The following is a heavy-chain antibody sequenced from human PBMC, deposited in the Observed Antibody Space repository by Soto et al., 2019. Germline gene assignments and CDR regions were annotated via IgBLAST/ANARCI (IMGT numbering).Heavy chain of an antibody. D-gene: IGHD3-22*01. CDR1: GYTFTSYG. J-gene: IGHJ5*02. CDR3: ARGAYYYDSSGYSDWWFDP. CDR2: ISAYNGNT. V-gene: IGHV1-18*01. Sequence: QVQLVQSGAEVEKPGASVKVSCKASGYTFTSYGISWVRQAPGQGLEWMGWISAYNGNTNYAHKLQGRVTMTPDPSTSTDYMELRSLRSDDTAVYYCARGAYYYDSSGYSDWWFDPWGQGTLVTVSS.